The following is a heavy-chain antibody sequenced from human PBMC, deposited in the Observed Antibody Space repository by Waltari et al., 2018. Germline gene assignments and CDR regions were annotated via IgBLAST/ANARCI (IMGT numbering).Heavy chain of an antibody. Sequence: EVQLLESGGGLVQPGGSLRLSCAASGFTFSSYVMSWVRQAPGKGLEWVSAISGSGGSTYYADSVKGRFTISRDNSKNTLYLQMNSLRAEDTAVYYCAKVGRGYSYGLYYWGQGTLVTVSS. CDR1: GFTFSSYV. V-gene: IGHV3-23*01. D-gene: IGHD5-18*01. CDR2: ISGSGGST. CDR3: AKVGRGYSYGLYY. J-gene: IGHJ4*02.